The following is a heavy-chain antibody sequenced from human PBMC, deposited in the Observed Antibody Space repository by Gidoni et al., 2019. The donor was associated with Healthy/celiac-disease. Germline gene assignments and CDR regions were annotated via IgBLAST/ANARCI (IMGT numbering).Heavy chain of an antibody. V-gene: IGHV1-69*01. Sequence: QVQLVQSGAEVKKPGSSVKVSCKASGGNFSSYAISWVRQAPGQGLEWMGGIIPIFGTANYAQKFQGRVTITADESTSTAYMELSSLRSEDTAVYYCASSFCSSTSCYVSAFDIWGQGTMVTVSS. CDR2: IIPIFGTA. CDR3: ASSFCSSTSCYVSAFDI. J-gene: IGHJ3*02. CDR1: GGNFSSYA. D-gene: IGHD2-2*01.